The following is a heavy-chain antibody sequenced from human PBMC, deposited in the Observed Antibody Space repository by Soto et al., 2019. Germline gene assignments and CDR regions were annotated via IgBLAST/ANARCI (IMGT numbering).Heavy chain of an antibody. CDR2: ISASGGST. CDR3: AKALFSSTVVNF. Sequence: GGSLRLSCAPSGFTFSSYAMTWVRQAPGKGLEWVSAISASGGSTYYADSVKGRFTISRDNSKNTLYLQMNSLRAEDTAVYYCAKALFSSTVVNFWGQGTLVTVSS. V-gene: IGHV3-23*01. J-gene: IGHJ4*02. D-gene: IGHD4-17*01. CDR1: GFTFSSYA.